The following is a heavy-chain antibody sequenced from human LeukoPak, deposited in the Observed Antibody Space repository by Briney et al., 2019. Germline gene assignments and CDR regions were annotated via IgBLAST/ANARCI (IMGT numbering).Heavy chain of an antibody. D-gene: IGHD3-10*01. J-gene: IGHJ5*02. Sequence: SETLSLTCSVSDGSISSGYYYWARIRQPPGKGPEWIGSIYYSGTTYPNPSLKRRVTIPVDTSKNQFSLKLSSVTAADTAVYYCARQPKSCAPGIFITGKACWFDPWGQGTLVTVSP. CDR1: DGSISSGYYY. V-gene: IGHV4-39*01. CDR2: IYYSGTT. CDR3: ARQPKSCAPGIFITGKACWFDP.